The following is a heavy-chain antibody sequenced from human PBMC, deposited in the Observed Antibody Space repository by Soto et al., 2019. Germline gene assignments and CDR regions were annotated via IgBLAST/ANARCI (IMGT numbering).Heavy chain of an antibody. Sequence: SETLSLTCTVSGGSISSYYLSWIRQPPGKGLEWIGYIYYSGSTNYNPSLKSRVTISVDTSKNQFSLKLSSVTAADTAVYYCARHIEYYYGSGSYYNVGAPYYYYYYMDVWGKGTTVTVSS. V-gene: IGHV4-59*08. CDR1: GGSISSYY. D-gene: IGHD3-10*01. CDR2: IYYSGST. J-gene: IGHJ6*03. CDR3: ARHIEYYYGSGSYYNVGAPYYYYYYMDV.